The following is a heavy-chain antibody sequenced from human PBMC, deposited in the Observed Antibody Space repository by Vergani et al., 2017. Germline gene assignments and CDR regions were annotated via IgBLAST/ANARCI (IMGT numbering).Heavy chain of an antibody. D-gene: IGHD3-9*01. CDR2: INPIGGHT. J-gene: IGHJ4*02. Sequence: QVQVVQSGAEVKKSGASVKVSCKTSGYTFSNYYMHWVRQAPGQGLDWMGIINPIGGHTNYAQKLQGRVTMTRDTSTSTVYMELSSLRSEDTAIYYCARGDYGILTGYRYWGQGTLVTVSA. V-gene: IGHV1-46*03. CDR3: ARGDYGILTGYRY. CDR1: GYTFSNYY.